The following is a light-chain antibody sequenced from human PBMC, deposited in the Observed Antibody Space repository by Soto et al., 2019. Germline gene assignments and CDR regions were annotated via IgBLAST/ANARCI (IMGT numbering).Light chain of an antibody. CDR2: EAY. J-gene: IGKJ5*01. CDR3: PQLTTLPFP. CDR1: HYISND. V-gene: IGKV1-9*01. Sequence: DSRWTQSPSLLSSSVGYRFTITGLSSHYISNDLACYQEKTGKAPKLMIYEAYTLQSGVPSRFSGSGSGTEFTLTISGLLPEDFATYHCPQLTTLPFPFGQRKRLAI.